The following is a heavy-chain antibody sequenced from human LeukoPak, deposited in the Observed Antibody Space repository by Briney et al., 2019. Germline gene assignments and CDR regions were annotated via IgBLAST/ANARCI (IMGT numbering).Heavy chain of an antibody. V-gene: IGHV1-18*01. CDR3: ARDRGPAAMRNYYYYYGMDV. J-gene: IGHJ6*02. CDR1: GYTFTSYG. CDR2: ISAYNGNT. Sequence: ASVKVSCKASGYTFTSYGISWVRQAPGQGLEWMGWISAYNGNTNYAQKLQGRVTMTTDTSTSTAYMELRSLRSDDTAVYYCARDRGPAAMRNYYYYYGMDVWGQGTTVTVSS. D-gene: IGHD2-2*01.